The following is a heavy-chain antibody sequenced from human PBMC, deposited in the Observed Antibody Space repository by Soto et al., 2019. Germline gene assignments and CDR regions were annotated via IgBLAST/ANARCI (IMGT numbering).Heavy chain of an antibody. CDR1: GYTLTELS. D-gene: IGHD3-9*01. V-gene: IGHV1-24*01. Sequence: ASVKVSCKVSGYTLTELSMHWVRQAPGKGLEWMGGFDPEDGETIYAQKFQGRVTMTEDTSTDTAYMELSSLRSEDTAVYYCATGGFRARYFDWLKADYWGQGTLVTVSS. J-gene: IGHJ4*02. CDR2: FDPEDGET. CDR3: ATGGFRARYFDWLKADY.